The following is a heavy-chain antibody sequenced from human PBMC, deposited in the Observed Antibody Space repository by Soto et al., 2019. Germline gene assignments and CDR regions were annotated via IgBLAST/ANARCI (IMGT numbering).Heavy chain of an antibody. CDR3: AKRRGAGGHFDY. D-gene: IGHD2-15*01. Sequence: GGSLRLSCAASGFTFSSYAMGWVRQGPGKGLEWVAVVSIGGSTHYADSVRGRFTISRDNSKNTLSLQMNSLTAEDTAVYFCAKRRGAGGHFDYWGQGALVTVCS. J-gene: IGHJ4*02. CDR1: GFTFSSYA. V-gene: IGHV3-23*01. CDR2: VSIGGST.